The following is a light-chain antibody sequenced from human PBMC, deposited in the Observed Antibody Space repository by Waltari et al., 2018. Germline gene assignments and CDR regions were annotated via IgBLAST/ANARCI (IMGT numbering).Light chain of an antibody. CDR2: WAS. CDR3: QQFYHSPPT. J-gene: IGKJ4*01. Sequence: DCEMTQSPDSLAVSLCERATLNCKSSQSVLLTSNNKNYLAWYQQKPGQPPKLLIYWASTRESGVPDRFSGSGSGTDFSLTISSLQAEDVAVYYCQQFYHSPPTFGGGTKVEIK. CDR1: QSVLLTSNNKNY. V-gene: IGKV4-1*01.